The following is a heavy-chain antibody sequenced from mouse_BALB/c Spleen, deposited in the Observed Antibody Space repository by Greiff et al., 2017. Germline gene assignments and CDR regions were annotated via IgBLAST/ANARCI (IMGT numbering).Heavy chain of an antibody. J-gene: IGHJ4*01. V-gene: IGHV1-20*02. D-gene: IGHD1-2*01. CDR2: INPYNGDT. CDR1: GYSFTGYF. Sequence: VQLKQSGPELVKPGASVKISCKASGYSFTGYFMNWVMQSHGKSLEWIGRINPYNGDTFYNQKFKGKATLTVDKSSSTAHMELRSLASEDSAVYYCARGGTAHAMDYWGQGTSVTVSS. CDR3: ARGGTAHAMDY.